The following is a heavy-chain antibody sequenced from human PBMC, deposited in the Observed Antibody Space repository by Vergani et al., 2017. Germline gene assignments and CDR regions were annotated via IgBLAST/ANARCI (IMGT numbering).Heavy chain of an antibody. D-gene: IGHD4-17*01. CDR3: ARDTTWETTGDWRY. CDR1: GFTFSSYS. Sequence: EVQLVESGGGLVKPGGSLRLSCAASGFTFSSYSMNWVRQAPGKGLEWVSSISSSSSYIYYAGSVKGRFTISRDNAKNSLYLQMNSLRAEDTAVYYCARDTTWETTGDWRYWGQGTLVTVSS. J-gene: IGHJ4*02. V-gene: IGHV3-21*01. CDR2: ISSSSSYI.